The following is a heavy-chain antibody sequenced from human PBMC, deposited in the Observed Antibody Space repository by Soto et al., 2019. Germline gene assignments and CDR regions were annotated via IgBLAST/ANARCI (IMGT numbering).Heavy chain of an antibody. V-gene: IGHV1-69*06. J-gene: IGHJ5*01. CDR2: IIPLFGTT. Sequence: QVQLVQSGAEVKKPGSSVKVSCMASGDTFSSHAISWVRQAPGQGLTWMGGIIPLFGTTYYAQNFQGRVTITADKSTSTAYMDLTSMRSEDTCVYYCVRDSYCGGGSCHDGRFDSWGQGTLVTVSS. D-gene: IGHD2-15*01. CDR1: GDTFSSHA. CDR3: VRDSYCGGGSCHDGRFDS.